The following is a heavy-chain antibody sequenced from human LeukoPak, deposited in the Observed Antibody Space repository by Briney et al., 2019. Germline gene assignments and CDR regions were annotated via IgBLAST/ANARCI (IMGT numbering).Heavy chain of an antibody. CDR1: GFTFSSYS. Sequence: GGSLRLSCAASGFTFSSYSMNWVRQAPGKGLEWVSYISSSSSTIYYADSVKGRFTISKDNAKNSLYLQMNSLRAEDTAVYYCARDYSSSSGKHAFDIWGQGTMVTVSS. CDR3: ARDYSSSSGKHAFDI. J-gene: IGHJ3*02. V-gene: IGHV3-48*01. CDR2: ISSSSSTI. D-gene: IGHD6-13*01.